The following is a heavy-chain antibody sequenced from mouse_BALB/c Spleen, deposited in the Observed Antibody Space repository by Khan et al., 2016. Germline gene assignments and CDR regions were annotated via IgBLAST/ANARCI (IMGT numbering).Heavy chain of an antibody. J-gene: IGHJ2*01. D-gene: IGHD2-4*01. CDR1: GYTFTEYI. CDR3: ARHEGRNMITTVYFDY. Sequence: QVQLKQSGAELVKPGASVKLSCKASGYTFTEYIIHWVKQRPGQGLEWIGWFYPGSGSIKYNEKFKDKATLTADTSSSTVYMELSRLTSEDSAVYFCARHEGRNMITTVYFDYWGQGTTVTVSS. CDR2: FYPGSGSI. V-gene: IGHV1-62-2*01.